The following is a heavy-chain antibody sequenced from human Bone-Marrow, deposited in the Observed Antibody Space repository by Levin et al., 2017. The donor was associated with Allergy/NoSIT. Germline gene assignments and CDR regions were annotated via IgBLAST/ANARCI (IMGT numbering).Heavy chain of an antibody. CDR3: AREWFGDLGLLQH. Sequence: AGGSLRLSCAASGFIFSSFSFHWVRQAPGKGLEWVAFISHDESNKYYADSVKDRFTISRDNSKNTLYLQMNSPRTEDTAVYYCAREWFGDLGLLQHWGQGTVVTVSS. CDR1: GFIFSSFS. D-gene: IGHD3-10*01. CDR2: ISHDESNK. V-gene: IGHV3-30-3*01. J-gene: IGHJ1*01.